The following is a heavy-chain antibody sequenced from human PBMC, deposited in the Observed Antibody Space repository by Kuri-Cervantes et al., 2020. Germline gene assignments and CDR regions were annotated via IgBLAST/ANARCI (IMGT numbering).Heavy chain of an antibody. J-gene: IGHJ5*02. V-gene: IGHV2-5*02. CDR3: AHGLLLWFGELRREWFDP. Sequence: SGPTLVKPRHTLTLTYAFSGLSLSTSGVGVGWIRQPSGKALEWLALIYWDDDKRYSPSLKSRLTITKDTSKNQVVLTMTNMDPVDTATYYSAHGLLLWFGELRREWFDPWGQGTLVTVSS. CDR1: GLSLSTSGVG. D-gene: IGHD3-10*01. CDR2: IYWDDDK.